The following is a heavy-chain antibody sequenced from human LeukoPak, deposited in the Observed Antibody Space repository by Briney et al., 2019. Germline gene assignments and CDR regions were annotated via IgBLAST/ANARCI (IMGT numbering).Heavy chain of an antibody. Sequence: GGSLRLSCAASGFTFSSYEMNWVRQAPGKGLEWVSYISSSGSTVYYADSVKGRFTISRDNAKNSLYLQMNSLRAEDTAVYYCAREASGYSYGLDAFDIWGQGTMVTVSS. CDR1: GFTFSSYE. D-gene: IGHD5-18*01. CDR3: AREASGYSYGLDAFDI. J-gene: IGHJ3*02. V-gene: IGHV3-48*03. CDR2: ISSSGSTV.